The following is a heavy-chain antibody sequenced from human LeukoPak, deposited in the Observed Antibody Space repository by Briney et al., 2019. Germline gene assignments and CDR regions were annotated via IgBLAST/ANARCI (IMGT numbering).Heavy chain of an antibody. CDR1: GFTFSSYE. V-gene: IGHV3-48*03. J-gene: IGHJ6*02. CDR3: ARDQDGYSYGSDYYYGMDV. CDR2: ISSSGSTI. Sequence: GGSLRLSCAASGFTFSSYEMNWVRQAPGKGLEWVSYISSSGSTIYYADSVKGRFTISRDNAKNSLYLQMNRLRAEDTAVYYCARDQDGYSYGSDYYYGMDVWGQGTTVTVSS. D-gene: IGHD5-18*01.